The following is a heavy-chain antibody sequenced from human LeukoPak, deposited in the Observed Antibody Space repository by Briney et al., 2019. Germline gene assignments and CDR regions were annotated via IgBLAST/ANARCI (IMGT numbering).Heavy chain of an antibody. CDR1: GFTFGDYA. Sequence: GRSLRLSCTASGFTFGDYAMSWVRQAPGKGLEWVGFIRSKAYGGTTEYAASVKGRFTISRDDSKSTAYLQMNSLKTEDTAVYYCRPLRTAGQRDWFDPWGQGTLVTVSS. V-gene: IGHV3-49*04. CDR3: RPLRTAGQRDWFDP. CDR2: IRSKAYGGTT. D-gene: IGHD6-13*01. J-gene: IGHJ5*02.